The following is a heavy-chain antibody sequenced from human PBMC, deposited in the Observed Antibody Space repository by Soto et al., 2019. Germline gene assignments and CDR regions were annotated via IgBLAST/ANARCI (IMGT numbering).Heavy chain of an antibody. D-gene: IGHD3-10*01. Sequence: EVQLVESGGGLVQPGGSLRLSCAVSGFTYGAYEMNWVRQAPGKGLEWVAYISSSGSIRYYADSVQGRFTISRDNANNSLYLQMNSLRAEATAVYYCARDLRTLDRGVTYAMDVWGQGTTVTVSS. V-gene: IGHV3-48*03. J-gene: IGHJ6*02. CDR2: ISSSGSIR. CDR3: ARDLRTLDRGVTYAMDV. CDR1: GFTYGAYE.